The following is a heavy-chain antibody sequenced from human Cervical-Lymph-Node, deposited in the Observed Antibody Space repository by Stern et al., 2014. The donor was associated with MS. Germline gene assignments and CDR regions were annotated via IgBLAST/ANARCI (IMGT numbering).Heavy chain of an antibody. Sequence: VQLEESGGGLVQPGGSLRLSCEASGFRVGASYMNWVRQAPGKGLEWVSRIHTVGTTHYADSVKGRFTISRANAKNALYLQMDRLTVEDTAVYYCAREIAGRRFEDWGRGTLVAVSP. V-gene: IGHV3-66*01. J-gene: IGHJ4*02. D-gene: IGHD6-6*01. CDR2: IHTVGTT. CDR3: AREIAGRRFED. CDR1: GFRVGASY.